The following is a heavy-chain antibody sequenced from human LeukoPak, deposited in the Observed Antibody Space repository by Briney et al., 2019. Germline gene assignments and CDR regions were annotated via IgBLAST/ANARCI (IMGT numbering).Heavy chain of an antibody. Sequence: GGSLRLSCAASGFTFSSYGMHWVRQAPGKGLEWVAFIRYDGSNKYYADSVKGRFTISRDNSKNTLYLQMNSLRAEDTAVYYCAKVKTPGRDGYNLMTQVPGSYLDYWGQGTLVTVSS. CDR2: IRYDGSNK. D-gene: IGHD5-24*01. J-gene: IGHJ4*02. V-gene: IGHV3-30*02. CDR1: GFTFSSYG. CDR3: AKVKTPGRDGYNLMTQVPGSYLDY.